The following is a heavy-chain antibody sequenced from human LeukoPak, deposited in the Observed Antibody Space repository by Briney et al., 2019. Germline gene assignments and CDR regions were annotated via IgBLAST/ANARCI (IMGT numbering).Heavy chain of an antibody. J-gene: IGHJ5*02. CDR1: GFTVSSNY. CDR2: IYNGGST. CDR3: ALLHSESNFVGP. D-gene: IGHD1-26*01. V-gene: IGHV3-53*01. Sequence: GGSLRLSCAASGFTVSSNYMSWVRQAPGKGLEWVSVIYNGGSTYYADSVKGRFTISRDESKNTLYLQMNSLRAEDTAVYYCALLHSESNFVGPWGQGTLVTVSS.